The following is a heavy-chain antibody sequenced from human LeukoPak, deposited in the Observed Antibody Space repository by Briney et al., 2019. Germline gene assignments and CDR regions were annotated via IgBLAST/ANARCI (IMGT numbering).Heavy chain of an antibody. V-gene: IGHV3-53*01. CDR3: AKDEVTSGGGLAS. J-gene: IGHJ5*02. Sequence: PGGSLRLSCAASGFSVSGTHMSWVRQAPGEGLEWVAAMYTGGTTYYTDAVTGRFTVSRDTSRNILFPHMDSLRAEDTAVYYCAKDEVTSGGGLASWGQGTLVIVSS. CDR1: GFSVSGTH. CDR2: MYTGGTT. D-gene: IGHD2-21*02.